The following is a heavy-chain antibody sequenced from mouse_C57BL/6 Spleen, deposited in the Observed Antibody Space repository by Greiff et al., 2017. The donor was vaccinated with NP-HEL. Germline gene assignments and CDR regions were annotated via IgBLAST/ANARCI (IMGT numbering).Heavy chain of an antibody. J-gene: IGHJ1*03. CDR2: IYPGDGDT. CDR1: GYAFSSSW. Sequence: QVQLKQSGPELVKPGASVKISCKASGYAFSSSWMNWVKQRPGQGLEWIGRIYPGDGDTNYNGKFKGKATLTADKSSSTAYMQLSSLTSEDSAVYFCARGFSSYWYFDVWGTGTTVTVSS. V-gene: IGHV1-82*01. CDR3: ARGFSSYWYFDV.